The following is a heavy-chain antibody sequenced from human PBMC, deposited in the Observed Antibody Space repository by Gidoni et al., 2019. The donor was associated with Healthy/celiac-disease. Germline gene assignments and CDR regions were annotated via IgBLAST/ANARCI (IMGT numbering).Heavy chain of an antibody. J-gene: IGHJ2*01. CDR1: GYTFTSSY. CDR3: ALGAVAAAGTDPSSYWYFDL. Sequence: QVQLVQSGAEVKKPGASVKVSCKASGYTFTSSYINWVRQAPGQGLEWMGIINPSGGSTSYAQKFQGRVTMTRDTSTSTVYMELSSLRSEDTAVYYCALGAVAAAGTDPSSYWYFDLWGRGTLVTVSS. CDR2: INPSGGST. V-gene: IGHV1-46*01. D-gene: IGHD6-13*01.